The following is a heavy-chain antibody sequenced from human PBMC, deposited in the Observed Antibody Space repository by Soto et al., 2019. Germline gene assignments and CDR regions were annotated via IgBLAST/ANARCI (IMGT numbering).Heavy chain of an antibody. CDR1: GGSFTSNNW. V-gene: IGHV4-4*02. CDR2: IYLTGST. D-gene: IGHD1-7*01. CDR3: ASRDPGTSVDY. J-gene: IGHJ4*02. Sequence: QVQLQESGPGLVKPSGTLSLTCAVSGGSFTSNNWWTWVRQHPGQGLEWIGEIYLTGSTNYNPSLKSRVTISLDKSENQFSLKVTSLTAADTAVYYCASRDPGTSVDYWGQGTLVTVSS.